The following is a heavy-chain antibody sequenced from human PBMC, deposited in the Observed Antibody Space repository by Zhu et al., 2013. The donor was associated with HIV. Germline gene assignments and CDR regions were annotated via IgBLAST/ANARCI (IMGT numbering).Heavy chain of an antibody. D-gene: IGHD6-13*01. CDR1: GYTLTELS. V-gene: IGHV1-24*01. CDR2: FDPEDGET. Sequence: QVQLVQSGAEVKKPGASVKVSCKVSGYTLTELSMHWVRQAPGKGLEWMGGFDPEDGETIYAQKFQGRVTMTEDTSTDTAYMELSSLRSEDTAVYYCTPRVAAAGSYWYFDLWGLAPWSLSPQ. J-gene: IGHJ2*01. CDR3: TPRVAAAGSYWYFDL.